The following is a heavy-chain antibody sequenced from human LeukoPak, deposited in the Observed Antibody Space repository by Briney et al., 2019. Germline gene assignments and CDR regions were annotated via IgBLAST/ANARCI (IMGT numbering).Heavy chain of an antibody. J-gene: IGHJ4*02. Sequence: GGTQRLSCAASGFSSSNYGMNWVRQAPGKGLEWVSGITGNGATTYYADSVKGRFTISRDNSRNTVYLQMNSLRAEDTAVYYCANDLGWIQLNLGRGQGTLVTVSS. D-gene: IGHD5-18*01. CDR1: GFSSSNYG. CDR3: ANDLGWIQLNLG. V-gene: IGHV3-23*01. CDR2: ITGNGATT.